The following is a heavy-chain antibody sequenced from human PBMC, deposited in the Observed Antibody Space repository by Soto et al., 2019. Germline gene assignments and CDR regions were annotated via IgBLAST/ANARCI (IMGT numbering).Heavy chain of an antibody. D-gene: IGHD6-19*01. CDR1: GGSISGSY. CDR2: VYYTGST. V-gene: IGHV4-59*01. J-gene: IGHJ4*02. CDR3: ARSVAVPGAHIDY. Sequence: PSETLSLTCSVSGGSISGSYWSWIRQSPGMGLEWLGYVYYTGSTNYSPSLRSQVSISVDTSKNEFSLRLSSVTAADTAVYFCARSVAVPGAHIDYWGQGTQVTVSS.